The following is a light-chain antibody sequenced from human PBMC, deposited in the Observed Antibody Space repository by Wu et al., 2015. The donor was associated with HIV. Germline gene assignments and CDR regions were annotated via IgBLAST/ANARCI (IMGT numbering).Light chain of an antibody. Sequence: EIVLTQSPGTLSLSPGESAALSCRASQTIIGAYLAWYQQKPGQAPRLLIYLTSTRATGVPDRFRGSGSETHSDFLLTINRLEAEDSAVYYCQQYGSSPWTFGQGTKLEIK. V-gene: IGKV3-20*01. CDR3: QQYGSSPWT. CDR1: QTIIGAY. J-gene: IGKJ1*01. CDR2: LTS.